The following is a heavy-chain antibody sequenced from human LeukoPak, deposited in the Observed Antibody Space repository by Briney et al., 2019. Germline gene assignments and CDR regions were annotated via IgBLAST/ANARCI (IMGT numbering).Heavy chain of an antibody. J-gene: IGHJ4*02. CDR1: GLTFSSYG. D-gene: IGHD2-15*01. V-gene: IGHV3-30*02. CDR2: IRYDGSNK. CDR3: AKSPRPYCSGGSCYPDY. Sequence: PGGSLRLSCAASGLTFSSYGVHWVRQAPGKGLEWVAFIRYDGSNKYYADSVKGRFTTSRDNSKNTLYLQMNSLRAEDTAVYYCAKSPRPYCSGGSCYPDYWGQGTLVTVSS.